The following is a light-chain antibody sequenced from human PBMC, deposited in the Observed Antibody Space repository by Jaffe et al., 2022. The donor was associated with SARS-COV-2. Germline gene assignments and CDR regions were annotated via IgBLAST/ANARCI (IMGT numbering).Light chain of an antibody. CDR3: QSYDNGLTGSV. V-gene: IGLV1-40*01. CDR2: RNS. J-gene: IGLJ2*01. Sequence: QSVLTQPPSVSGAPGQRVSISCTGSSSNIGAGYDVHWYQQLPGTAPRLLIYRNSNRPSGVSDRFSGSKSGTSASLAITGLQAEDEGVYFCQSYDNGLTGSVFGGGTEVTVL. CDR1: SSNIGAGYD.